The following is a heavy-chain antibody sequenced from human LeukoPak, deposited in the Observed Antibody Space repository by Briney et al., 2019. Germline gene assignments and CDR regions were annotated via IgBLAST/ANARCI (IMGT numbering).Heavy chain of an antibody. CDR2: IIPIFGTA. V-gene: IGHV1-69*13. D-gene: IGHD4-17*01. Sequence: TVKVSCKASGGTFSSYAISWVRQAPGQGLEWMGGIIPIFGTANYAQKFQGRVTITADESTSTAYMELSSLRSEDTAVYYCARDRDYGDYNTQDLFVYWGQGTLVTVSS. CDR1: GGTFSSYA. J-gene: IGHJ4*02. CDR3: ARDRDYGDYNTQDLFVY.